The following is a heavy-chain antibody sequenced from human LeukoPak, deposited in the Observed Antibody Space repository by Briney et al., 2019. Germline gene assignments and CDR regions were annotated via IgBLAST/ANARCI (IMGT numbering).Heavy chain of an antibody. V-gene: IGHV3-7*01. J-gene: IGHJ3*02. CDR2: IDQDGNAK. CDR1: GFTFSSYW. D-gene: IGHD3-10*01. Sequence: GGSLRLSCAASGFTFSSYWMSWVRQAPGKGLEWVANIDQDGNAKYYVGSVKGRFTISRDNAKNSLHLQMNSLRAEDTAVYYCAGDQITMVRGATGDAFDIWGQGTKVTVSS. CDR3: AGDQITMVRGATGDAFDI.